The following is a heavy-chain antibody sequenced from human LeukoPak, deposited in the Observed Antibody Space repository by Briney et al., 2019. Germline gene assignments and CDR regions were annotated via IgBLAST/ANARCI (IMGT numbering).Heavy chain of an antibody. J-gene: IGHJ4*02. Sequence: ASVKVSCKASGYTFTSYGISWVRQAPGQGLEWMGWISAYNGNTNYAQKLHGRVTMTTGTSTSTAYMELRSLRSDDTAVYYCARGPDVEMATGYWGQGTLVTVSS. V-gene: IGHV1-18*01. CDR1: GYTFTSYG. D-gene: IGHD5-24*01. CDR2: ISAYNGNT. CDR3: ARGPDVEMATGY.